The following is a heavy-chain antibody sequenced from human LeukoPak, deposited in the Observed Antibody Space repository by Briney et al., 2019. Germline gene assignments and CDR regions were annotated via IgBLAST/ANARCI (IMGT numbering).Heavy chain of an antibody. CDR1: GYSFTSYW. CDR2: IYPGDSDT. Sequence: GESLKISCKGSGYSFTSYWIGWARQMPGKGLEWMGIIYPGDSDTIYSPSFQGQVTISADKSISTACLQWSSLKASDTAMYYCARHSGGETDYFDYWGQGTLVTVSS. V-gene: IGHV5-51*01. CDR3: ARHSGGETDYFDY. D-gene: IGHD2-21*01. J-gene: IGHJ4*02.